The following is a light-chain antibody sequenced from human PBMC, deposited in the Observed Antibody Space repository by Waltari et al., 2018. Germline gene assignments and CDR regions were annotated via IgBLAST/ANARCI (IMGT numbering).Light chain of an antibody. V-gene: IGKV3-11*01. CDR1: QSVGSY. CDR3: QQRNTWWT. CDR2: DAS. J-gene: IGKJ1*01. Sequence: EIVLTQSPATLSLSPGERATLSCRASQSVGSYLAWYQQRPGQAPRLLISDASNRATGIPARFSGSGSETDLTLTISSLEPEEFAVYYCQQRNTWWTFGQGTKVEIK.